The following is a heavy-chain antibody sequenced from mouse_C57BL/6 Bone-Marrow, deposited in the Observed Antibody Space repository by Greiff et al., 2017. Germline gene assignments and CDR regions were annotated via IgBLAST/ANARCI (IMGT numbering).Heavy chain of an antibody. CDR2: ISSGGSYT. CDR1: GFTFSRYG. Sequence: EVQGVESGGDLVKPGGSLKLSCAASGFTFSRYGMSWVRQTPDKRLEWVATISSGGSYTYYPDRVKGRFTISRDNAKNTLYLQMSSLKSEDTAMYYCARQDLSTMITTTGYYFHYWGQGTTRPVSS. J-gene: IGHJ2*01. V-gene: IGHV5-6*01. D-gene: IGHD2-4*01. CDR3: ARQDLSTMITTTGYYFHY.